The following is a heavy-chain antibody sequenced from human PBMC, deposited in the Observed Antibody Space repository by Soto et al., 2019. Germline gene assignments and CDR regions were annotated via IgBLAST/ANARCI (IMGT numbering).Heavy chain of an antibody. CDR3: AKVGVLRTNFRWFDL. Sequence: GSLRLSCAASGFAFQTYTMEWLRQPPGKGLEWVSSITISGNYIYYADSVKGRFTISRDNGRNSVYLQMNSLRAEDTAVYYCAKVGVLRTNFRWFDLWGQGTLVTVSS. J-gene: IGHJ5*02. CDR1: GFAFQTYT. V-gene: IGHV3-21*01. D-gene: IGHD2-8*01. CDR2: ITISGNYI.